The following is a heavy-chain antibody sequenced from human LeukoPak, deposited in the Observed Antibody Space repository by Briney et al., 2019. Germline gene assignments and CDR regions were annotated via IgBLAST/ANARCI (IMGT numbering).Heavy chain of an antibody. D-gene: IGHD2-8*02. Sequence: GGSLRLSCAASGFTVSSNYMSWVRQAPGKGLEWVGFIRSKAHGGTTEYAASVRGRFTISRDDSKSIAHLQMNSLKTEDTAVYYCTSTDRMDFWGQGTTVTVSS. CDR3: TSTDRMDF. J-gene: IGHJ6*02. CDR1: GFTVSSNY. CDR2: IRSKAHGGTT. V-gene: IGHV3-49*04.